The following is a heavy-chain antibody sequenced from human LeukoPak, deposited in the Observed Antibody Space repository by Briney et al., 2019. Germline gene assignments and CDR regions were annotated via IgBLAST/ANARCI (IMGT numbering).Heavy chain of an antibody. V-gene: IGHV3-48*03. D-gene: IGHD3-16*01. CDR3: ARGRSGGLVDAFDI. J-gene: IGHJ3*02. CDR1: GFTFSSYE. Sequence: GGSLRLSRAASGFTFSSYEMNWVRQAPGKGLEWVSYISWSGTTIYYADSVKGRFTLSRDNAKNSLYLQMNSLRVEDTAVYYCARGRSGGLVDAFDIWGQGTMVTVSS. CDR2: ISWSGTTI.